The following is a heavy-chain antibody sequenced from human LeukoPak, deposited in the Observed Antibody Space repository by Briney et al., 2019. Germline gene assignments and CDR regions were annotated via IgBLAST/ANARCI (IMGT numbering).Heavy chain of an antibody. CDR1: GFMFSNFA. J-gene: IGHJ4*02. CDR3: AKDQGQAVVPRRFDY. Sequence: GGSLRLSCAASGFMFSNFAMSWVRQAPGKGLEWVSTIYYSGGNTSSADSVKGRFTISRDNAKNTLYLQMNSLRAEDTAVYYCAKDQGQAVVPRRFDYWGQGTLVTVSS. D-gene: IGHD2-2*01. CDR2: IYYSGGNT. V-gene: IGHV3-23*01.